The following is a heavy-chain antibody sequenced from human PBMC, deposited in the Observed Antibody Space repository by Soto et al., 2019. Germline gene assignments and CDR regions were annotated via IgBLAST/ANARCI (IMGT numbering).Heavy chain of an antibody. V-gene: IGHV3-48*02. CDR1: GFTFSTYS. CDR3: VKLPLLRVVDNWFAP. CDR2: ISSSGSTI. D-gene: IGHD2-21*01. J-gene: IGHJ5*02. Sequence: EVQLVESGGGLIQPGGSLRLSCVGSGFTFSTYSMNWVRQAPGKGLEWIAFISSSGSTITYADSAKGRFTISRENAKNSVYVQMNSLRDEDTALYYCVKLPLLRVVDNWFAPWGQGTQVTVSS.